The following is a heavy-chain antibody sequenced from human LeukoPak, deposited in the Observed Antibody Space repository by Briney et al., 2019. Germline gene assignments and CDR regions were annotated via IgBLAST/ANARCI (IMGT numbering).Heavy chain of an antibody. V-gene: IGHV3-21*06. D-gene: IGHD3-10*01. Sequence: GGSLRLSCEGSGFTFSSISMNWVRQAPGKGLEWVSSISPNGDTIYHADSVKGRFTTSRDNAKSLLYLEMNSLRVEDTAVYYCMRDLPVPSLVRGIIIYGLIDYWGQGTLVTVSS. CDR2: ISPNGDTI. J-gene: IGHJ4*02. CDR3: MRDLPVPSLVRGIIIYGLIDY. CDR1: GFTFSSIS.